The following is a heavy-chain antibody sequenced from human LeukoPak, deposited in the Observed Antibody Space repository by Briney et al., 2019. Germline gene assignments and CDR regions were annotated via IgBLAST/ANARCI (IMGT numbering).Heavy chain of an antibody. Sequence: PGGSLRLSCAASGFTFSSYGMHWVRQAPGKGLEWVAVISYDGSNKYYADSVKGRFTISRDNSKNTLYLQMNSLRAEDTAVYYCAKDRRGGYQFFDYWGQGTLVTVSS. D-gene: IGHD5-12*01. CDR3: AKDRRGGYQFFDY. V-gene: IGHV3-30*18. J-gene: IGHJ4*02. CDR1: GFTFSSYG. CDR2: ISYDGSNK.